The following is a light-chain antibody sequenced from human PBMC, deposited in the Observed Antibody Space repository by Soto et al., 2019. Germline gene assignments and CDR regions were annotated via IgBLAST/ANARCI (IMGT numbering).Light chain of an antibody. J-gene: IGKJ2*01. V-gene: IGKV3-11*01. CDR1: QSVSSY. CDR2: DAS. CDR3: QQRSNWRPYT. Sequence: EIVLTQSPATLSLSPGERATLSCRASQSVSSYLAWYQQKPGQAPLLLIYDASNRATGIPARFSGRGPGTYFTLTISSLEPDDFAVYYWQQRSNWRPYTFGQGTKLEIK.